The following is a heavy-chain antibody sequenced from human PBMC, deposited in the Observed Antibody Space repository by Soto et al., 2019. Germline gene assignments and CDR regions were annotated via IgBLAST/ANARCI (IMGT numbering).Heavy chain of an antibody. D-gene: IGHD2-2*01. CDR3: ARVAVGYYYYYMDV. V-gene: IGHV3-64*01. J-gene: IGHJ6*03. Sequence: GGSLRLSCAASGFTFSSYAMHWVRQAPGKGLEYVSAISSNGGSTYYANSVKGRFTISRDNSKNTLYLQMGSLRAEDMAVYYCARVAVGYYYYYMDVWGKGTTVTVSS. CDR1: GFTFSSYA. CDR2: ISSNGGST.